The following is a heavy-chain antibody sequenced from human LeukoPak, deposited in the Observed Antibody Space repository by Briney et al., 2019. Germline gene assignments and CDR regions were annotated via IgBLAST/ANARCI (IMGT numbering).Heavy chain of an antibody. J-gene: IGHJ4*02. D-gene: IGHD3-3*01. Sequence: GGSLRLSCAASGFTFSDYYMSWIRQASGKGLECVSYISSSGSTIYYADSVKGRFTISRDNAKNSLYLQMNSLRAEDTAVYYCARRSRFLEWLLSYYFDYWGQGTLVTVSS. V-gene: IGHV3-11*01. CDR1: GFTFSDYY. CDR3: ARRSRFLEWLLSYYFDY. CDR2: ISSSGSTI.